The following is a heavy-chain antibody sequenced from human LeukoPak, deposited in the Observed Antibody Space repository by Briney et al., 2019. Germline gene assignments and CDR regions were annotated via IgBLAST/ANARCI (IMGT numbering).Heavy chain of an antibody. CDR2: IYYSGST. D-gene: IGHD2-2*01. Sequence: SETLSLTCTVSGGSISSGDYYWSWIRQPPGKGLEWIGYIYYSGSTYYNPSLKSRVTISVDTSKNQFSLKLSSVTAADTAVYYCAREPQPQNKAVVASPDAFDIWGQGTMVTVSS. J-gene: IGHJ3*02. CDR3: AREPQPQNKAVVASPDAFDI. CDR1: GGSISSGDYY. V-gene: IGHV4-30-4*08.